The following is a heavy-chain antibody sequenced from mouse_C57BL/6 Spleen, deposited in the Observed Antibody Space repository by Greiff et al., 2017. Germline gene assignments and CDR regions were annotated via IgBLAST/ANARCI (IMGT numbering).Heavy chain of an antibody. V-gene: IGHV1-80*01. CDR3: AFCYGNSFAY. J-gene: IGHJ3*01. D-gene: IGHD2-1*01. CDR1: GYAFSSYW. CDR2: IYPGDGDT. Sequence: QVQLKESGAELVKPGASVKISCKASGYAFSSYWMHWVKQRPGKGLEWIGQIYPGDGDTTYNGKFKGKATLTADKSSSTAYMQLSSLTSEDSAVYFCAFCYGNSFAYWGQGTLVTVSA.